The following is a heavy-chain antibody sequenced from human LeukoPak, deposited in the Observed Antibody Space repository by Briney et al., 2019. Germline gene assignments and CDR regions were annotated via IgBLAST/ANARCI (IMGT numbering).Heavy chain of an antibody. V-gene: IGHV4-38-2*01. CDR3: ARAGGYSGYDQIFDY. CDR2: IYHSGST. D-gene: IGHD5-12*01. CDR1: GYSIGSGYY. Sequence: SETLSLTCAVSGYSIGSGYYWGWIRQPPGKGLEWIGSIYHSGSTYYNPSLKSRVTISVDTSKNQFSLKLSSVTAADTAVYYCARAGGYSGYDQIFDYWGQGTLVTVSS. J-gene: IGHJ4*02.